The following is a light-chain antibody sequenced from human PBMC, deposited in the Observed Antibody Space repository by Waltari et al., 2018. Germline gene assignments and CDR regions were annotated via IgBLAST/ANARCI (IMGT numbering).Light chain of an antibody. CDR2: GAS. V-gene: IGKV3-15*01. J-gene: IGKJ1*01. CDR3: QQYNNWLWT. Sequence: EIVMTQSPATLSVALGERATPSCRASQSISSNLAWYQQKPGQAPRLLLFGASTRATGIPTRFSGSGSGTEFTLTISSLQSEDFAIYYCQQYNNWLWTFGQGTEVEIK. CDR1: QSISSN.